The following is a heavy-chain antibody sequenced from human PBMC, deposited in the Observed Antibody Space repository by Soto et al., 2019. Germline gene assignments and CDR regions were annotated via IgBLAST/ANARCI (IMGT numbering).Heavy chain of an antibody. D-gene: IGHD3-9*01. J-gene: IGHJ3*02. Sequence: SVKVSCKASGGTFSSYAISWVRQAPGQGLEWMGGIIPIFGTANYAQKFQGRVTITADESTSTAYMELSSLRSEDTAVYYCARHPPLRYGKRGVAFDIWGQGAMVTVSS. CDR2: IIPIFGTA. V-gene: IGHV1-69*13. CDR3: ARHPPLRYGKRGVAFDI. CDR1: GGTFSSYA.